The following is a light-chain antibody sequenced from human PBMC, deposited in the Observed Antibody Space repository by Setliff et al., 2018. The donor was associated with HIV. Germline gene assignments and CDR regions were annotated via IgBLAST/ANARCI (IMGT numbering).Light chain of an antibody. CDR2: DDV. CDR3: HVWVSRDVV. Sequence: SSELTQPPSVSVAPGKTASITGGGNNIGRKSVHWYQQKPGQAPVLVVSDDVDRPSGIPERFSGSNSGNTATRIISRVEGGDEADYYCHVWVSRDVVFGGGTKVTV. J-gene: IGLJ2*01. V-gene: IGLV3-21*03. CDR1: NIGRKS.